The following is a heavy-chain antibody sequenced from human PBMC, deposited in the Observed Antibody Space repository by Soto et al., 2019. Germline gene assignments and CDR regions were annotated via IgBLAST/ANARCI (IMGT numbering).Heavy chain of an antibody. J-gene: IGHJ4*02. CDR1: GFTVSTYG. D-gene: IGHD1-26*01. Sequence: QVQLVESGGGVVQPGRSLRLSCAVSGFTVSTYGMHWVRQAPGKGLEWVAAISSDGGTKYYADSGEGRFTISRDNFRDALFVEINSLRGGDMGLLYCAGWVAVGDWGQGNLVTVSS. CDR2: ISSDGGTK. CDR3: AGWVAVGD. V-gene: IGHV3-30*03.